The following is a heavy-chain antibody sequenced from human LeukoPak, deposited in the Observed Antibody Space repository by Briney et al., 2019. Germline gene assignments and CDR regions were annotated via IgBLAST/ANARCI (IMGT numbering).Heavy chain of an antibody. D-gene: IGHD5-18*01. J-gene: IGHJ4*02. V-gene: IGHV3-15*01. CDR1: GFTFSNAW. CDR3: TSRRAYSRNDY. CDR2: IKSKTDGGTP. Sequence: GGSLRLSCAAYGFTFSNAWMSWVRQARGRGVEWVGRIKSKTDGGTPDYAAPVKGRFPISRDDSTNTLYLQMNSLKTSDTAVYYCTSRRAYSRNDYWGQGTLVTVSS.